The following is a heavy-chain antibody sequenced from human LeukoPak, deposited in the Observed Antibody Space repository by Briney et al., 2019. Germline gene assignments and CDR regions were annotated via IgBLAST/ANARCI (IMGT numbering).Heavy chain of an antibody. Sequence: GGSLRLSCAASGFTFSNYAMSWVRQAPGKGLEWVSSISSSSSYIYYADSVKGRFTISRDNAKNSLYLQMNRLTVEDTAVYYCAIGGGYWYFDLWGRGTLVTVSS. CDR1: GFTFSNYA. V-gene: IGHV3-21*01. CDR3: AIGGGYWYFDL. D-gene: IGHD3-16*01. CDR2: ISSSSSYI. J-gene: IGHJ2*01.